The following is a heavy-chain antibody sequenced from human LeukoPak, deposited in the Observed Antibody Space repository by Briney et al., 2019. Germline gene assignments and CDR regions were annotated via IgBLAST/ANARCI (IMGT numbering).Heavy chain of an antibody. J-gene: IGHJ4*02. D-gene: IGHD5-24*01. Sequence: PGGSLRLSCAASGFTFSSYAMNWVRQAPGKGLEWVSFISGRGGSTFYADSVKGRFTISRDNSKNTLHLQMNSLRAEDTAVYYCAKVIREVDMSHDYWGQGALVTVSS. CDR3: AKVIREVDMSHDY. CDR1: GFTFSSYA. CDR2: ISGRGGST. V-gene: IGHV3-23*01.